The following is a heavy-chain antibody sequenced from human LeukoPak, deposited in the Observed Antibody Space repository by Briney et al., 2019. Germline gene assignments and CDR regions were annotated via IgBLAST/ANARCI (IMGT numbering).Heavy chain of an antibody. D-gene: IGHD3-10*01. V-gene: IGHV3-30*02. CDR2: IRNDESNK. CDR3: AKAPGSGNEVYYYYYMDV. CDR1: GFTFSSYG. J-gene: IGHJ6*03. Sequence: GGSLRLSCAASGFTFSSYGMHWVRQAPGKGLEWVAFIRNDESNKYNADSVKGRFTISRDNSKNTLYLQMNSLRAEDTAVYYCAKAPGSGNEVYYYYYMDVWGKGTTVTVSS.